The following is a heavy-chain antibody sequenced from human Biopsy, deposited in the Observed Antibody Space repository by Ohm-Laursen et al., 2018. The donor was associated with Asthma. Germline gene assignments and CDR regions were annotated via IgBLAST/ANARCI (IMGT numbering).Heavy chain of an antibody. CDR2: IMTVFGTT. D-gene: IGHD6-19*01. J-gene: IGHJ6*02. Sequence: SSVKVSCKAPGGTFSNFAISWVRQAPGQGLEWLGGIMTVFGTTNYAQKFQGRVTITADESTSTASMEVTSLRSEDTAIYYCARCQVGYSSGWSLLLKKIYYSGMDVWGQGTAVTVSS. V-gene: IGHV1-69*01. CDR3: ARCQVGYSSGWSLLLKKIYYSGMDV. CDR1: GGTFSNFA.